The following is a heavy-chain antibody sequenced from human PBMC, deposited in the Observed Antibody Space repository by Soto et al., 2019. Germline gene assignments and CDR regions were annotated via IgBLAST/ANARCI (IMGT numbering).Heavy chain of an antibody. CDR3: ATGIVVVPAGRPGVVRLGYCMGV. V-gene: IGHV1-3*01. CDR2: INAGNGNT. D-gene: IGHD2-2*01. Sequence: ALVKRYRKTSGYTIPSYAMDCLSQAHRQRLEWMGWINAGNGNTKYSQKFQGRVTITRDTSASTAYMELSSLRSEDTAVYYCATGIVVVPAGRPGVVRLGYCMGVWAKGTTVTGSS. CDR1: GYTIPSYA. J-gene: IGHJ6*03.